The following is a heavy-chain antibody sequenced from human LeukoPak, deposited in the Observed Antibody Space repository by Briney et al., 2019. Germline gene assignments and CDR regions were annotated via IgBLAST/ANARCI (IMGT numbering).Heavy chain of an antibody. CDR1: GFTLSSYG. CDR3: AKDRYCSSTSCYPYYYYYYMDV. CDR2: IRYDGSNK. D-gene: IGHD2-2*01. Sequence: PGGSLRLSCAASGFTLSSYGVHWVRQAPGKGLEWVAFIRYDGSNKYYADSVKGRFTISRDNSKNTLYLQMNSLRAEDTAVYYCAKDRYCSSTSCYPYYYYYYMDVWGKGTTVTVSS. V-gene: IGHV3-30*02. J-gene: IGHJ6*03.